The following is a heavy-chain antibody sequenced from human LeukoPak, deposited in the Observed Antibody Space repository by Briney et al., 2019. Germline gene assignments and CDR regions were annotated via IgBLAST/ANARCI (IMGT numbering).Heavy chain of an antibody. V-gene: IGHV3-20*04. CDR3: ARVKGSGYRNSIDY. CDR1: GFTFDDYA. D-gene: IGHD3-3*01. Sequence: GGSLRLSCAASGFTFDDYAMNWVRQAPGKGLEWVSGINWNGGSTYYRDSVKGRFNISRDNAKNSLYLQMNSLRAEDTALYYCARVKGSGYRNSIDYWGQGTLVTVSS. J-gene: IGHJ4*02. CDR2: INWNGGST.